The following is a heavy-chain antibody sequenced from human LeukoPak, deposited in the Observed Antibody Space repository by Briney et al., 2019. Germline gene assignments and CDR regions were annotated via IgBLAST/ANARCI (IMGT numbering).Heavy chain of an antibody. Sequence: GGSLRLSCAASGFTFSSYAMHWVRQAPGKGLEWVAVISYDGSNKYYADSVKGRFTISRDNSKNTLYLQMNSLRAEDTAVYYCARSGGLEQWLGPHFDYWGQGTLVTVSS. D-gene: IGHD6-19*01. V-gene: IGHV3-30-3*01. J-gene: IGHJ4*02. CDR2: ISYDGSNK. CDR1: GFTFSSYA. CDR3: ARSGGLEQWLGPHFDY.